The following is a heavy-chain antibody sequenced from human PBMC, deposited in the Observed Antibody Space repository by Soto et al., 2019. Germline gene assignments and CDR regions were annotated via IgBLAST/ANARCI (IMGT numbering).Heavy chain of an antibody. J-gene: IGHJ4*02. V-gene: IGHV3-23*01. CDR1: GFTFSSLA. Sequence: GGSLRLSCAASGFTFSSLAMSWVRQAPGKGLEWVSAISSSGGTTYYADSVKGRFTISRDNSKNTLYLQMNSLRAEDTAVYYCARDHGYSSGWLDYWGQGTLVTVSS. D-gene: IGHD6-19*01. CDR2: ISSSGGTT. CDR3: ARDHGYSSGWLDY.